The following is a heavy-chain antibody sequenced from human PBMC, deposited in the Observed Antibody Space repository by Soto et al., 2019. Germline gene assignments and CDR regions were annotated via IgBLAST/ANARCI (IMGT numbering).Heavy chain of an antibody. CDR2: IYYSGST. CDR1: GGSISSSSYY. V-gene: IGHV4-39*01. Sequence: SETLSLTCTVSGGSISSSSYYWGWIRQPPGKGLEWIGSIYYSGSTYYNPSIKSRVTISVDTSKNQFSLKLSSVTAADTAVYYCARLLEYYGMDVWGQGTTVTVSS. D-gene: IGHD2-15*01. J-gene: IGHJ6*02. CDR3: ARLLEYYGMDV.